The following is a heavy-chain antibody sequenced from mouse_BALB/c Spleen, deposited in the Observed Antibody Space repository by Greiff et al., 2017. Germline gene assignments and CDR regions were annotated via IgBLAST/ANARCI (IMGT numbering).Heavy chain of an antibody. CDR2: ISYSGST. D-gene: IGHD3-1*01. J-gene: IGHJ2*01. Sequence: EVQLQQSGPGLVKPSQSLSLTCTVTGYSITSDYAWNWIRQFPGNKLEWMGYISYSGSTSYNPSLKSRISITRDTSKNQFFLQLNSVTTEDTATYYCARGTGAYYFDYWGQGTTLTVSS. CDR1: GYSITSDYA. V-gene: IGHV3-2*02. CDR3: ARGTGAYYFDY.